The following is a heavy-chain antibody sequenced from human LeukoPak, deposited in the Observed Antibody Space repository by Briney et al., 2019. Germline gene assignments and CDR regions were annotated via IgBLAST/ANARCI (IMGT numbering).Heavy chain of an antibody. CDR2: ISYDGSNK. CDR3: AREWSDIVVVPAAPGELGYYGMDV. CDR1: GXXFSSYW. Sequence: GGSLRXXCEXSGXXFSSYWMXWVRQAPGKGLEWGAVISYDGSNKYYADSVKGRFTISRDNSKNTLYLQMNSLRAEDTAVYYCAREWSDIVVVPAAPGELGYYGMDVWGQGTTVTVSS. D-gene: IGHD2-2*01. V-gene: IGHV3-30-3*01. J-gene: IGHJ6*02.